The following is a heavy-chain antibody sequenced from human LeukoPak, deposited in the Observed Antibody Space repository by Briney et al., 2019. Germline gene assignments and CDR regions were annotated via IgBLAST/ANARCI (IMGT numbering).Heavy chain of an antibody. CDR3: ARGNYDSSGYHLYY. D-gene: IGHD3-22*01. CDR2: ISSSSSYI. CDR1: GFTFSSYS. J-gene: IGHJ4*02. Sequence: GGSLRLSCAASGFTFSSYSMNWVRQAPGKGLEWVSSISSSSSYIYYADSVKGRLTISRDNARNSLYLQMNSLRAEDTAVYYCARGNYDSSGYHLYYWGQGTLVTVSS. V-gene: IGHV3-21*01.